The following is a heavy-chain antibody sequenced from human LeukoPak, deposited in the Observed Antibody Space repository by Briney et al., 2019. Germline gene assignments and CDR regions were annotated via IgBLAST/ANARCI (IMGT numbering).Heavy chain of an antibody. CDR3: ARALSVVPAAMADAFDI. Sequence: PGGSLRLSCAASGFTVSSNYMSWVRQAPGKGLEWVPVIYSGGSTYYADSVKGRFTISRDNSKNTLYLQMNSLRAEDTAVYYCARALSVVPAAMADAFDIWGQGTMVTVSS. CDR1: GFTVSSNY. V-gene: IGHV3-66*01. D-gene: IGHD2-2*01. CDR2: IYSGGST. J-gene: IGHJ3*02.